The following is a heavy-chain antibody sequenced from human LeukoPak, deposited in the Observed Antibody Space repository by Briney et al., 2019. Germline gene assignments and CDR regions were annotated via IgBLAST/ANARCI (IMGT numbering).Heavy chain of an antibody. V-gene: IGHV3-23*01. J-gene: IGHJ5*02. CDR1: GFTFSSYA. CDR3: AKDSSSWFFVRIGFDP. Sequence: GGSLRLSCAASGFTFSSYAMSWVRQAPGKGMEWVSAISGSGGSTYYAASVKGRFTISRDNSKNTLYLQMNSLRAEDTAVYYCAKDSSSWFFVRIGFDPWGQGTLVTVSS. CDR2: ISGSGGST. D-gene: IGHD6-13*01.